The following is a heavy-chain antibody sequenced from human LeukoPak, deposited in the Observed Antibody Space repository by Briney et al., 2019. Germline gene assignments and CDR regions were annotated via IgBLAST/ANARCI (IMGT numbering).Heavy chain of an antibody. V-gene: IGHV4-4*02. CDR1: GGSISSSNW. D-gene: IGHD7-27*01. J-gene: IGHJ3*02. Sequence: PSGTLSLTCAVSGGSISSSNWWSWVRQPPGKGLEWIGYIYYSGSTNYNPSLKSRVTISVDTSKNQFSLKLSSVTAADTAVYYCARGSGPDAFDIWGQGTMVTVSS. CDR3: ARGSGPDAFDI. CDR2: IYYSGST.